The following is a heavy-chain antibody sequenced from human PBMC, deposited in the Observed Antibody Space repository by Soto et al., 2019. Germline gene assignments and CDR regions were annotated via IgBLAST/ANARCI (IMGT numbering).Heavy chain of an antibody. CDR2: ISAYNGNT. CDR3: ARSSGYYLLYYGMDV. V-gene: IGHV1-18*04. D-gene: IGHD3-22*01. Sequence: ASVKVSGKASGYTFTSYGISWVRQAPGQGLEWMGWISAYNGNTNYAQKLQGRVTMTTDTSTGTAYMELSSLRSEDTAVYYCARSSGYYLLYYGMDVWGQGTTVTVSS. J-gene: IGHJ6*02. CDR1: GYTFTSYG.